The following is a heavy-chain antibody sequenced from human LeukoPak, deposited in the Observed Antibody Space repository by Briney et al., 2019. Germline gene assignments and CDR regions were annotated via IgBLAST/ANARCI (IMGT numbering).Heavy chain of an antibody. CDR1: GFTDSSNY. Sequence: GGSLRLSCAASGFTDSSNYMTWVRQAPGKGLEWVSTIYSVGSTYYADSVKGRFIISRDSSTNTLYLQMNSLRAEDTAVYFCARDGGYSYAYFDYWGQGTLSPSPQ. CDR2: IYSVGST. V-gene: IGHV3-53*01. J-gene: IGHJ4*02. CDR3: ARDGGYSYAYFDY. D-gene: IGHD5-18*01.